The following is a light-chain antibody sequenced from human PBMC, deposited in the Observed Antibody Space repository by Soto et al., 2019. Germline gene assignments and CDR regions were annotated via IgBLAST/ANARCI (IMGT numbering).Light chain of an antibody. CDR1: QSIDNY. CDR2: DAS. Sequence: EVVLTQSPATLSLSPGERATLSCRASQSIDNYLAWYQQKPGQAPRLLIHDASNRATGIPARFSGSGSGKDFTLTISGIEPEDFAVYYCQHRFNWPRTFGQGTKVEIK. CDR3: QHRFNWPRT. V-gene: IGKV3-11*01. J-gene: IGKJ1*01.